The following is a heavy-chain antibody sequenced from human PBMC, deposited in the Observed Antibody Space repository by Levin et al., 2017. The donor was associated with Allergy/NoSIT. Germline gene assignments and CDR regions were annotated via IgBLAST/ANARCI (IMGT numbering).Heavy chain of an antibody. V-gene: IGHV4-4*02. CDR2: IYHSGST. CDR1: GGSISSSNW. CDR3: ASRGSRRVGAFDI. J-gene: IGHJ3*02. D-gene: IGHD2-15*01. Sequence: SETLSLTCAVSGGSISSSNWWSWVRQPPGKGLEWIGEIYHSGSTNYNPSLKSRVTISVDKSKNQFSLKLSSVTAADTAVYYCASRGSRRVGAFDIWGQGTMVTVSS.